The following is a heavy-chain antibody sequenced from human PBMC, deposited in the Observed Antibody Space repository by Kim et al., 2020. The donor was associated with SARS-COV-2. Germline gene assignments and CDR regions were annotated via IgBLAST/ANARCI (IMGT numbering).Heavy chain of an antibody. CDR3: ARDKNIMITFGGVIVIRNYYGMDV. V-gene: IGHV6-1*01. J-gene: IGHJ6*02. D-gene: IGHD3-16*02. CDR2: TYYRSKWYN. Sequence: SQTLSLTCAISGDSVSSNSAAWNWIRQSPSRGLEWLGRTYYRSKWYNDYAVSVKSRITINPDTSKNQFSLQLNSVTPEDTAVYYCARDKNIMITFGGVIVIRNYYGMDVWGQGTTVTVSS. CDR1: GDSVSSNSAA.